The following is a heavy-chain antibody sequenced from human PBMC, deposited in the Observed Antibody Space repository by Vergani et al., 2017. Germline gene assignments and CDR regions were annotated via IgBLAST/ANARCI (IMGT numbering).Heavy chain of an antibody. CDR1: GYTFTYYY. D-gene: IGHD2-21*02. CDR2: VDPEDGEP. V-gene: IGHV1-69-2*01. CDR3: SIDGRDCGGDCYYSAFDY. Sequence: EVQLVQSGTAVKQPGTTVNLSCKISGYTFTYYYIHWIRQAPGKGLEWMGLVDPEDGEPIYAEKFQGRVTITADTSAHTAFMQLSSLTSDDTAIYYCSIDGRDCGGDCYYSAFDYWGQGTLVTVSS. J-gene: IGHJ4*02.